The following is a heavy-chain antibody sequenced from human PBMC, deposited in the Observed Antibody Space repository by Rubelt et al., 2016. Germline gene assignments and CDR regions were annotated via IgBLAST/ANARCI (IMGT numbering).Heavy chain of an antibody. CDR3: VRGRDT. J-gene: IGHJ4*02. CDR2: IYPGDSDT. V-gene: IGHV5-51*01. D-gene: IGHD5-24*01. CDR1: GYNFATYW. Sequence: EVQLVQSGAEVKKPGESLKISCKGSGYNFATYWIGWVRQMPGKGLEWMGIIYPGDSDTKYSPSFHGQVTIPANKSVRTAYLQWSSLKASDTAMYYCVRGRDTGGQGTLVTVSS.